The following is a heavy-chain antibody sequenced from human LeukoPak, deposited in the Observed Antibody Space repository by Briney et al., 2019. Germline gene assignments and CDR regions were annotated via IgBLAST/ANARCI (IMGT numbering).Heavy chain of an antibody. V-gene: IGHV4-38-2*01. D-gene: IGHD3-22*01. CDR1: GESFSGYY. J-gene: IGHJ4*02. Sequence: SETLSLTCADSGESFSGYYWGWIRQPPGKGLEWSGSIYYSGSTYYNPSLKSRVTISVDTSKNQFSLKLSSVTAADTAVYYCARTYNSSGPDYWGQGTLVTVSS. CDR3: ARTYNSSGPDY. CDR2: IYYSGST.